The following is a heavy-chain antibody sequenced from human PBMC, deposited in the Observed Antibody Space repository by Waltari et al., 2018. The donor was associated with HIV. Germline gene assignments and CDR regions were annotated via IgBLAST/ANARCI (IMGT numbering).Heavy chain of an antibody. Sequence: EVQLVESGGGPFTLGESLGLSGVTHGLIFNCLGMNGVRQAPGKGPEWVSSISSSGNFKHYADSVKGRFTISRDNAENSLYLQMNGLRAEDTAIYYCARDSRGSTWSLNWFDPWGQGTLVTVSS. D-gene: IGHD6-6*01. V-gene: IGHV3-21*02. CDR1: GLIFNCLG. J-gene: IGHJ5*02. CDR3: ARDSRGSTWSLNWFDP. CDR2: ISSSGNFK.